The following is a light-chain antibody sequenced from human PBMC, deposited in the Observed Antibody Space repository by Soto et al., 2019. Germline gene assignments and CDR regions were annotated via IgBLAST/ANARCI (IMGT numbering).Light chain of an antibody. Sequence: EVVMTQSPATLSVSPGERATLSCGASQSVRSYLAWYQQKPGHAPRLLIHGASTRAPGIPARFSGSGSGTDFTLTISSLQSEDFAVYYCHQYDHWPQTFGQGTKVDIK. V-gene: IGKV3-15*01. CDR1: QSVRSY. CDR2: GAS. CDR3: HQYDHWPQT. J-gene: IGKJ1*01.